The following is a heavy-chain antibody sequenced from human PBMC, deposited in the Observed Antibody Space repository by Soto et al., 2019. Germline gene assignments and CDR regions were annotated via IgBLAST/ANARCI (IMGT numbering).Heavy chain of an antibody. CDR2: ISYDATST. Sequence: QVQLVESGGGVVQPGRSLRLSCAPSGFAFDAYSLHWVRQAPGKGLEWVSVISYDATSTFYSASVKGRFTISRDNSKNTLYLQMNSLRAEVTAVYYCARDLYGSLSYSLDYWGQGTLVTVSS. J-gene: IGHJ4*02. CDR1: GFAFDAYS. V-gene: IGHV3-30-3*01. D-gene: IGHD3-10*01. CDR3: ARDLYGSLSYSLDY.